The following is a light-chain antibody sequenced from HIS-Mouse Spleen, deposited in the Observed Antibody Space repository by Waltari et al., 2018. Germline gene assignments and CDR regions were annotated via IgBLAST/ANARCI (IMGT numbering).Light chain of an antibody. J-gene: IGLJ2*01. V-gene: IGLV3-19*01. Sequence: SSELTQDPAVSVALGQTVRIACQGDSLRSDYASWYQPKTGQAPVHVIYGKNNRPSGIPDRFPGSSSGNTASLTITGAQAEDEADYYCNSRDSSGNHVVFGGGTKLTVL. CDR2: GKN. CDR3: NSRDSSGNHVV. CDR1: SLRSDY.